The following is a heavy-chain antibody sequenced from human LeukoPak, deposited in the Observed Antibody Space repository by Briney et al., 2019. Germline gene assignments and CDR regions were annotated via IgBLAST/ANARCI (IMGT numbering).Heavy chain of an antibody. D-gene: IGHD5-24*01. V-gene: IGHV3-23*01. Sequence: GGSLRLSCAASGFTFSDYWMGWVRQAPGKGLEWVAGITDNGGERNYADSVKGRFTISRDNSKSTLDLQMNSLKAEDTALYYCAKDGSWGWAQYDHWGQGILVTVSS. CDR2: ITDNGGER. CDR3: AKDGSWGWAQYDH. J-gene: IGHJ4*02. CDR1: GFTFSDYW.